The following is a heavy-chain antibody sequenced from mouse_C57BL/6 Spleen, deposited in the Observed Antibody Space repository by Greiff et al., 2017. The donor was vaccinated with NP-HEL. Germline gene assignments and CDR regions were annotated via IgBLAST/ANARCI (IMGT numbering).Heavy chain of an antibody. CDR2: ISYDGSN. CDR1: GYSITSGYY. Sequence: ESGPGLVKPSQSLSLTCSVTGYSITSGYYWNWIRQFPGNKLEWMGYISYDGSNNYNPSLKNRISITRDTSKNQFFLKLNSVTTEDTATYYCARDTTVVAPYAMDYWGQGTSVTVSS. J-gene: IGHJ4*01. V-gene: IGHV3-6*01. D-gene: IGHD1-1*01. CDR3: ARDTTVVAPYAMDY.